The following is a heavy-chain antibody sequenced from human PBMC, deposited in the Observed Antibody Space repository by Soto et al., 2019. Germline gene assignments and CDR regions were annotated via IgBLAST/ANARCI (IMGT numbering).Heavy chain of an antibody. Sequence: ASVKVSCKASGYTFTSYYMHWVRQAPGQGLEWMGIINPSGGSTSYAQKFQGRVTMTRDTSTSTVYMELSSLRSEDTAVYYCARGSADCSGGSCYWYYYYYYGMDVWGQGTTVTVSS. CDR2: INPSGGST. D-gene: IGHD2-15*01. CDR1: GYTFTSYY. V-gene: IGHV1-46*01. CDR3: ARGSADCSGGSCYWYYYYYYGMDV. J-gene: IGHJ6*02.